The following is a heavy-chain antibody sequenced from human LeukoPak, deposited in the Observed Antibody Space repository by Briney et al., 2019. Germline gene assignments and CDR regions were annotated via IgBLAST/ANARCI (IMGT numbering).Heavy chain of an antibody. J-gene: IGHJ4*02. Sequence: ASVKVSCKASGYTFTSYGISWLRQAPGQGLEWMGWISAYNGNTNYAQKLQGRVTMTTDTSTSTAYMELRSLRSDDTAVYYCARGPLGRGWYYFDYWGQGTLVTVSS. CDR1: GYTFTSYG. CDR3: ARGPLGRGWYYFDY. CDR2: ISAYNGNT. V-gene: IGHV1-18*01. D-gene: IGHD6-19*01.